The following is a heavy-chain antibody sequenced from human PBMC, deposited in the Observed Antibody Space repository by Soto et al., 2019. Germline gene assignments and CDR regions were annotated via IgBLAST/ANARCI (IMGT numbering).Heavy chain of an antibody. V-gene: IGHV1-18*01. CDR2: ISAYNGNT. Sequence: ASVKVSCKASGYTFTSYGISWVRQAPGQGLEWMGWISAYNGNTNYAQKLQGRVTMTTDTSTSTAYMELRSLRSDDTAVYYCARDPPLYDYIWGSYRKFDYWGQGTQVTGSS. CDR1: GYTFTSYG. J-gene: IGHJ4*02. D-gene: IGHD3-16*02. CDR3: ARDPPLYDYIWGSYRKFDY.